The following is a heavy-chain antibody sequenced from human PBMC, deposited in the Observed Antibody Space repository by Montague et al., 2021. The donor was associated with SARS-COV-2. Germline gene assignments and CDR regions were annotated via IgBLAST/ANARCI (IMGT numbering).Heavy chain of an antibody. Sequence: SLRLSCATSGFTFNTYALHWVRQTPGKGLEWVAVISHDGTKTYYAASVKGRFTISRDTSKNTAYLQMNSLRVEDTALYYCARERALRYYYGSGIEFWGQGTLVTVSS. CDR1: GFTFNTYA. CDR3: ARERALRYYYGSGIEF. J-gene: IGHJ4*02. CDR2: ISHDGTKT. D-gene: IGHD3-10*01. V-gene: IGHV3-30*04.